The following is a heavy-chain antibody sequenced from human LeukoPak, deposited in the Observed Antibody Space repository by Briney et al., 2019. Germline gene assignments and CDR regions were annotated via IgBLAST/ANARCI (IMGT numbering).Heavy chain of an antibody. V-gene: IGHV3-23*01. D-gene: IGHD3-22*01. CDR2: ISGSGGST. CDR1: GFRVGNEC. Sequence: SCAVSGFRVGNECRCWGRQDQEKELEWVSAISGSGGSTYYADSVKGRFTISRDNSKNTLYLQMNSLRAEDTAVYYCAKVGYYYDSSGANTDYWGQGTLVTVSS. CDR3: AKVGYYYDSSGANTDY. J-gene: IGHJ4*02.